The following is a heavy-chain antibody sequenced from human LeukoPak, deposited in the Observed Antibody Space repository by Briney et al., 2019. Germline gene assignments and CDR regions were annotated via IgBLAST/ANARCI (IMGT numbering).Heavy chain of an antibody. CDR3: ARHSRELGYYYYYGMDV. CDR1: GGSISSGGYS. V-gene: IGHV4-30-2*01. Sequence: SETLSLTCAVSGGSISSGGYSWSWIRQPPGKGLEWIGYIYHSGSTYYNPSLKSRVTISVDRSKNQFSLKLSSVTAADTAVYYCARHSRELGYYYYYGMDVWGQGTTVTVSS. CDR2: IYHSGST. D-gene: IGHD1-7*01. J-gene: IGHJ6*02.